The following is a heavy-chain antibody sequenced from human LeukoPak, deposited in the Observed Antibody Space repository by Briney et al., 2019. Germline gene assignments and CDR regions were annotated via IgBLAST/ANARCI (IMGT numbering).Heavy chain of an antibody. Sequence: ASVKVSCKASGGTFSSYAISWVRQAPGQGLEWMGRVIPILGIANYAQKFQGRVTITADKSTSTAYMELSSLRSEDTAVYYCARDSRGGSCYDSWGQGTLVTVSS. CDR3: ARDSRGGSCYDS. D-gene: IGHD2-15*01. V-gene: IGHV1-69*04. CDR1: GGTFSSYA. J-gene: IGHJ4*02. CDR2: VIPILGIA.